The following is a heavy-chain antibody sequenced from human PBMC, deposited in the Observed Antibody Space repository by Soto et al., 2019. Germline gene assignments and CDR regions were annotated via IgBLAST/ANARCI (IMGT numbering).Heavy chain of an antibody. V-gene: IGHV1-3*04. Sequence: ASVKVSCKTSGYVFTSYVMHWVRQAPGQGLEWMGWINTGNGNTKYSQKFQGRVSITSDTRASTGYMELTSLTPDDTAVYYCASGYSSSSNWWGQGTLVTVSS. CDR3: ASGYSSSSNW. J-gene: IGHJ4*02. D-gene: IGHD6-6*01. CDR1: GYVFTSYV. CDR2: INTGNGNT.